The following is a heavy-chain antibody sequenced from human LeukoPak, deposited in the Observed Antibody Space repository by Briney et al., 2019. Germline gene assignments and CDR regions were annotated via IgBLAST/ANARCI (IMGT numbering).Heavy chain of an antibody. D-gene: IGHD2-2*01. CDR1: GFTFSSYW. CDR2: INSDGSST. J-gene: IGHJ4*02. CDR3: ARHVGVPAAVGYIAARFSNFDY. Sequence: QPGGSLRLSCAASGFTFSSYWMHWVRQAPGMGLVWVSRINSDGSSTSYADSVKGRFTISRDNAKNTLYLQMNSLRAEDTAVYYCARHVGVPAAVGYIAARFSNFDYWGQGTLVTVSS. V-gene: IGHV3-74*01.